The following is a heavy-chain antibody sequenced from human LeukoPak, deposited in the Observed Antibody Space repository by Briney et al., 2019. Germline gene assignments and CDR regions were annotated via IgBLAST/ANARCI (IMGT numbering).Heavy chain of an antibody. Sequence: SETLSLTCAVYGGSFSGYYWGWIRQPPGKGLEWIGEINHSGGTNYNPSLKSRVTISVDTSKNQFSLKLSSVTAADTAVYYCARGWPQTHGRYSSSWYYFDYRGQGTLVTVSS. CDR2: INHSGGT. V-gene: IGHV4-34*01. J-gene: IGHJ4*02. CDR3: ARGWPQTHGRYSSSWYYFDY. D-gene: IGHD6-13*01. CDR1: GGSFSGYY.